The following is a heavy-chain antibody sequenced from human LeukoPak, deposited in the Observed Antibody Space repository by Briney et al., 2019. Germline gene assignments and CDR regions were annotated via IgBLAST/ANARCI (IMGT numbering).Heavy chain of an antibody. D-gene: IGHD3-10*01. V-gene: IGHV4-30-4*08. CDR1: GDSFSSANYY. CDR3: VRGLTGYSYFFDY. Sequence: SQTLSLTCTVSGDSFSSANYYWTWVRQPPGKGLEWIGYVYYDGSTYYRPSLQSRLAISVDTSKNQFSLNLTSVAAADTAVYYCVRGLTGYSYFFDYWGQGALVTVSS. J-gene: IGHJ4*02. CDR2: VYYDGST.